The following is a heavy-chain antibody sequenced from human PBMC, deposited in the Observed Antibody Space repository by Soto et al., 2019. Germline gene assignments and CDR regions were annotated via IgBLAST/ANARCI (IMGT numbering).Heavy chain of an antibody. J-gene: IGHJ6*02. V-gene: IGHV1-18*01. D-gene: IGHD5-12*01. CDR3: ARVMIVATITGNYYYYGMDV. Sequence: GASVKVSCKASGYTFTSYGISWVRQAPGQGLEWMGWISAYNGNTNYAQKLQGRVTTTTDTSTSTAYMELRSLRSDDTAVYYCARVMIVATITGNYYYYGMDVWGQGTTVTVSS. CDR2: ISAYNGNT. CDR1: GYTFTSYG.